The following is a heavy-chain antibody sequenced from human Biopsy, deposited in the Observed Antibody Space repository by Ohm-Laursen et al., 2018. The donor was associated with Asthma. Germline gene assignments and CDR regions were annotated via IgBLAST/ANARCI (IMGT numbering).Heavy chain of an antibody. J-gene: IGHJ4*02. V-gene: IGHV4-30-4*01. CDR1: GPSIKPDDPS. D-gene: IGHD3-22*01. CDR2: IHYSGST. CDR3: ARIPRRSGSYFVDY. Sequence: SQTLSLPSPVSGPSIKPDDPSWSWLRHPPGKGLEWLGFIHYSGSTSYNPSLKGGVTISVDTSKNQFSLKLSSVTAADTAMYYCARIPRRSGSYFVDYWGQGTLVTVSS.